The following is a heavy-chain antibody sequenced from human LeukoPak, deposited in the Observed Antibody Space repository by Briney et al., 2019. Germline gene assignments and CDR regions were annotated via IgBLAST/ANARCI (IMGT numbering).Heavy chain of an antibody. D-gene: IGHD1-26*01. CDR2: ISGSGGST. Sequence: GGSLRLSCAASGFTFSSYAMSWVRQAPGKGLGWVSAISGSGGSTYYADSVKGRFTISRDNSKNTLYLQMNSLRAEDTAVYYCAKVEWELLGYQFDYWGQGTLVTVSS. CDR3: AKVEWELLGYQFDY. V-gene: IGHV3-23*01. J-gene: IGHJ4*02. CDR1: GFTFSSYA.